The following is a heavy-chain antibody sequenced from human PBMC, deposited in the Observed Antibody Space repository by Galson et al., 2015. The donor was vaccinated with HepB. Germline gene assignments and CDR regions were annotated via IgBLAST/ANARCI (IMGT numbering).Heavy chain of an antibody. Sequence: SLRLSCAASGLTFNTYTVTWVRQALGKGLEWLSCISTSDDSVYYADSVKGRFSISIDNSKSSVYLQMSSLRVEDTAVYFCARGHGGISATGGQGTLVTVSS. CDR2: ISTSDDSV. V-gene: IGHV3-48*04. CDR1: GLTFNTYT. D-gene: IGHD4-23*01. J-gene: IGHJ4*02. CDR3: ARGHGGISAT.